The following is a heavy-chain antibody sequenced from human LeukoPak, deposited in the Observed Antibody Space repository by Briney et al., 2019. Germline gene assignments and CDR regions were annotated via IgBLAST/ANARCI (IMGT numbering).Heavy chain of an antibody. J-gene: IGHJ6*03. CDR2: ISQTGSIE. CDR1: GFTFPTYV. CDR3: ARDRAVALPTYFYYMDV. V-gene: IGHV3-30*03. D-gene: IGHD2-15*01. Sequence: GGSLRLSCAASGFTFPTYVIHWVRQAPGKGLEWVAVISQTGSIETYADSVRGRFSISRDNSDSTVYLQMNTLKTEDTAVYYCARDRAVALPTYFYYMDVWGKGTTVIVSS.